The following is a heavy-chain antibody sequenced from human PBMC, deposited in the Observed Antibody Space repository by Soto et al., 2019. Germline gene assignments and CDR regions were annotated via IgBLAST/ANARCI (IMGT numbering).Heavy chain of an antibody. D-gene: IGHD6-6*01. J-gene: IGHJ4*02. Sequence: SETLSLTCTVSGGSISSGGYYWSWIRQHPGKGLEWIGYIYYSGSTYYNPSLKSRVTISVDTSKNQFSLKLSSVTAADTAVYYCARDHREAARRGIDYWGQGTLVTVSS. CDR3: ARDHREAARRGIDY. V-gene: IGHV4-31*03. CDR1: GGSISSGGYY. CDR2: IYYSGST.